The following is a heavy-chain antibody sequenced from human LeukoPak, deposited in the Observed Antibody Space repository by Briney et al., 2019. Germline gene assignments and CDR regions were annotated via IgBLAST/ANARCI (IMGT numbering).Heavy chain of an antibody. D-gene: IGHD6-19*01. CDR3: ARDGPEYSSGWYVDY. CDR1: GYTFTGYY. CDR2: INPNSGGT. J-gene: IGHJ4*02. V-gene: IGHV1-2*06. Sequence: GASVKVSCKASGYTFTGYYMHWVRQAPGQGLEWMGRINPNSGGTNYAQKFQGRVTITRDTSISTAYMELSRLRSDDTAVYYCARDGPEYSSGWYVDYWGQGTLVTVSS.